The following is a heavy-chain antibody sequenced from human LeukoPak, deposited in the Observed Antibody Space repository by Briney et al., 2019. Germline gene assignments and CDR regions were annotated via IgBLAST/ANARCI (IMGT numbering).Heavy chain of an antibody. D-gene: IGHD3-3*01. CDR2: MFYSGST. CDR3: ARGHGVLEWSSFYFEY. Sequence: SETLSLTCAVSTDSFSPFYWTWIRQPPGRGLEWVGFMFYSGSTYYNPSLKSRVTISLDTSKNQFSLGLRSVTAADTAVYYCARGHGVLEWSSFYFEYWGQGTLITVSA. J-gene: IGHJ4*02. CDR1: TDSFSPFY. V-gene: IGHV4-59*01.